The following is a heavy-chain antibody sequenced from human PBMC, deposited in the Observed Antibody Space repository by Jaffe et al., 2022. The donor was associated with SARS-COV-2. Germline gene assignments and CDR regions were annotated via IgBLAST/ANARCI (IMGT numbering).Heavy chain of an antibody. V-gene: IGHV1-46*01. D-gene: IGHD3-22*01. CDR1: GYTFTSYY. Sequence: QVQLVQSGAEVKKPGASVKVSCKASGYTFTSYYMHWVRQAPGQGLEWMGIINPSGGSTSYAQKFQGRVTMTRDTSTSTVYMELSSLRSEDTAVYYCARGGTYYYDSSGYYSLWGQGTMVTVSS. CDR2: INPSGGST. CDR3: ARGGTYYYDSSGYYSL. J-gene: IGHJ3*01.